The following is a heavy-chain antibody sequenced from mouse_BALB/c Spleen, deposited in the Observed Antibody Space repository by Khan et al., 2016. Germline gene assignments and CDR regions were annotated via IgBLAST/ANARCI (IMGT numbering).Heavy chain of an antibody. J-gene: IGHJ4*01. CDR1: GFTFSTFG. CDR3: ARIGLGRNYARDY. CDR2: ISSGSTTI. D-gene: IGHD4-1*01. Sequence: EVELVESGGGLVQPGGSRKLSCAASGFTFSTFGMHWVRQAPEKGLEWVAFISSGSTTIYYADTVKGRFTISRDNPKHSLFLQMTSLRSEDTAMYYGARIGLGRNYARDYWGQGTSVTVSS. V-gene: IGHV5-17*02.